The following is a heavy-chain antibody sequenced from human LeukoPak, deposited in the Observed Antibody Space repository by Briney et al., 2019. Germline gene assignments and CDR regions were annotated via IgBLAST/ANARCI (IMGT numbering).Heavy chain of an antibody. D-gene: IGHD2-8*01. Sequence: PGGSLRLSCAASGFTFSSYEMNWVRQAPGKGLEWVSYISSSGSTIYYADSVKGRFTISRDNAKNSLYLQMNSLRAEDTAVYYCARDYCTNGVCAEYFQHWGQGTLVTVSS. CDR3: ARDYCTNGVCAEYFQH. CDR2: ISSSGSTI. J-gene: IGHJ1*01. V-gene: IGHV3-48*03. CDR1: GFTFSSYE.